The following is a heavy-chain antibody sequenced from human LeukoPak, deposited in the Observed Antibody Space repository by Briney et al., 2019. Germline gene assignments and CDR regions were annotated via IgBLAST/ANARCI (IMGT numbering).Heavy chain of an antibody. V-gene: IGHV5-51*01. D-gene: IGHD2-15*01. Sequence: GESLRISCKGSGYSFTNYWIGWVRKMPGKGLEWMEIIYPGDSDTRYSPSFQGQVTISADKSISTAYLQWSSLKASDTAMYYCARHRRGYCSGGSCYFSTFDYWGQGTLVTVSS. J-gene: IGHJ4*02. CDR1: GYSFTNYW. CDR3: ARHRRGYCSGGSCYFSTFDY. CDR2: IYPGDSDT.